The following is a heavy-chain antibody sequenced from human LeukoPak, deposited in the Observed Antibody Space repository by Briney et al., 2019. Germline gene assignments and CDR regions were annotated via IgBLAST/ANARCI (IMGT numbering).Heavy chain of an antibody. CDR1: GGSISSYY. J-gene: IGHJ3*02. D-gene: IGHD3-22*01. V-gene: IGHV4-59*01. CDR2: IYYSGST. Sequence: SETLSLTCTVSGGSISSYYWSWIRQPPGKGLEWIGYIYYSGSTDYNPSLKSRVTISVDTSKNQFSLKLSSVTAADTAVYCCARSLMYYYDSSGYLPPDAFDIWGQGTMVTVSS. CDR3: ARSLMYYYDSSGYLPPDAFDI.